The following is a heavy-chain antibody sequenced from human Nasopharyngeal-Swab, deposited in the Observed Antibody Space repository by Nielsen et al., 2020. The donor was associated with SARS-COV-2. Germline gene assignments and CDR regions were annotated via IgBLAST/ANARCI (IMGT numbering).Heavy chain of an antibody. Sequence: ASVNVSCKASGYTFTSYAMHWVRQAPGQRLEWMGWINAGKGNTKDSKTFQGRVTIPRDTSASTAYMLLSSLRSEDTSVYYCARVPAVAASRIDYWGQGTLVTVSS. J-gene: IGHJ4*02. CDR3: ARVPAVAASRIDY. D-gene: IGHD6-19*01. V-gene: IGHV1-3*01. CDR2: INAGKGNT. CDR1: GYTFTSYA.